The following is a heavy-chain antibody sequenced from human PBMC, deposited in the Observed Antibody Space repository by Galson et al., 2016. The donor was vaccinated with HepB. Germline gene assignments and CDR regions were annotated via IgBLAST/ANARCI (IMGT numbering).Heavy chain of an antibody. CDR1: SGSLSGFY. Sequence: SETLSLTCAVHSGSLSGFYWSWIRQPPGKGLEWIGEIQYSGSTNYISSLKGRLTISIDTSNNQFSRQLTSVTAAETAVYYCARGEWTVGVHMDVWGEGTTVTVSS. CDR2: IQYSGST. D-gene: IGHD3-3*01. J-gene: IGHJ6*03. CDR3: ARGEWTVGVHMDV. V-gene: IGHV4-34*01.